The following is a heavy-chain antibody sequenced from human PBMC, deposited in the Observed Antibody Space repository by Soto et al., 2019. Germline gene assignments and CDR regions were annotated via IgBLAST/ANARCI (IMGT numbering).Heavy chain of an antibody. J-gene: IGHJ5*02. V-gene: IGHV4-31*03. Sequence: QVQLQESGPGLVKPSQTLSLTCTVSGGSISSGGYYWSWIRQHPGKDLEWIGYIYYSGSTYYNPALKSRVTISVDTSKNQFSLKLSSVTAADTAVYYCARAAHYSSPFRWFGPWGQGTLVTVSS. CDR3: ARAAHYSSPFRWFGP. CDR1: GGSISSGGYY. CDR2: IYYSGST. D-gene: IGHD6-13*01.